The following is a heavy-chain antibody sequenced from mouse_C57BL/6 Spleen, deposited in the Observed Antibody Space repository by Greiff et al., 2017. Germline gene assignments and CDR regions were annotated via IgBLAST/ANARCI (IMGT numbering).Heavy chain of an antibody. V-gene: IGHV3-8*01. CDR2: ISSSGST. CDR1: GYSFTSDY. D-gene: IGHD3-2*02. J-gene: IGHJ4*01. CDR3: ARDSSGYRRAMDY. Sequence: EVQGVESGPGLAKPSPTLSLSCSASGYSFTSDYWNWIRKFPGNKLEYMGYISSSGSTYYKPSLKSRISITRDTYKNQYSLQLNSVTTADTATYYCARDSSGYRRAMDYWGQGTSVTVSS.